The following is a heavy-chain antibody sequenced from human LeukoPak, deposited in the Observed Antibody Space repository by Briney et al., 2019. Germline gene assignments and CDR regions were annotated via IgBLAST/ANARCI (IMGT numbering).Heavy chain of an antibody. Sequence: PSETLSLTCTVSGGSISSSSYYWGWIRQPPGKGLEWIGSIYYSGSTYYNPSLKSRVTISVDTSKNQFSLKLSSVTAADTAVYYCARDQSSGYYTVDYWGQGTLVTVSS. D-gene: IGHD3-22*01. V-gene: IGHV4-39*07. CDR2: IYYSGST. CDR1: GGSISSSSYY. J-gene: IGHJ4*02. CDR3: ARDQSSGYYTVDY.